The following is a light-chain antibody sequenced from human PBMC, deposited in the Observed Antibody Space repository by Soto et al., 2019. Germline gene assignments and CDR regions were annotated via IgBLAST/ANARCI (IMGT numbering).Light chain of an antibody. CDR3: QQYDCYSPT. CDR2: AAS. V-gene: IGKV1-5*01. CDR1: QSVSRS. Sequence: DIQMTQSPSRLSASVGDRVTITCRASQSVSRSLAWYQQKPGKAPNRLISAASRLESGVPSRFSGTGSGTEFTLTISSLQPDDFATYYCQQYDCYSPTFGQGTKVEIK. J-gene: IGKJ1*01.